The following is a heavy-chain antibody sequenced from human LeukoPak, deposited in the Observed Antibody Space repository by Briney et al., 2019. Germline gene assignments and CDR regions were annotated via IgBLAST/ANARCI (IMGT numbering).Heavy chain of an antibody. V-gene: IGHV3-21*01. J-gene: IGHJ5*02. CDR1: GFTVSNYG. CDR3: ARADYYDSGSFYPLNL. D-gene: IGHD3-10*01. CDR2: ISSSGNII. Sequence: GGSLRLSCTASGFTVSNYGMTWVRQAPGKGLEWVSSISSSGNIIYYADSVRGRFTISRDNVKNSLYLQMNSLRAEDTAVFYCARADYYDSGSFYPLNLWGQGTLVTVSS.